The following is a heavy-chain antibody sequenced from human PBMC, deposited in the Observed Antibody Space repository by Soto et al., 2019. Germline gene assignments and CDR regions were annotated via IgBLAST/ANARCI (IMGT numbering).Heavy chain of an antibody. CDR3: ARGSLGGYYGAFDV. CDR1: GGSISDDTYY. J-gene: IGHJ3*01. CDR2: MYYSGTS. V-gene: IGHV4-39*01. D-gene: IGHD3-10*01. Sequence: SETLSLTCTVSGGSISDDTYYWGWIRQPPGKGLEWIGSMYYSGTSSYNPSLKSRVTMSVDASKKQLSLRLRSVTAADAAVYYCARGSLGGYYGAFDVWGQGTVVTVSS.